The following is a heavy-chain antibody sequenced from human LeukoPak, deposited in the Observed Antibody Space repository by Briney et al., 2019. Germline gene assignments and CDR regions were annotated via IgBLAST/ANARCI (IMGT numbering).Heavy chain of an antibody. D-gene: IGHD6-13*01. J-gene: IGHJ4*02. V-gene: IGHV3-30-3*01. Sequence: SCKASGGTFSSYAMHWVRQAPGKGLEWVAVISYDGSNKYYADSMKGRFTISRDNSKNTLYLQMNSLRAEDTAVYYCARDHTIAAAGTDPYYFDYWGQGTLVTVSS. CDR2: ISYDGSNK. CDR1: GGTFSSYA. CDR3: ARDHTIAAAGTDPYYFDY.